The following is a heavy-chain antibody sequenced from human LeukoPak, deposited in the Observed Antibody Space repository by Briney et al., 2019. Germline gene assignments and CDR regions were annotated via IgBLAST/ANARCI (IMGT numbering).Heavy chain of an antibody. V-gene: IGHV1-18*01. CDR1: GYTFTSYG. D-gene: IGHD2-8*02. Sequence: ASVKVSCKASGYTFTSYGISWVRQAPGQGLEWMGWISAYNGNTNYAQKLQGRVTMTTDTSTSTAYMELRSLTSDDTAVYYCARGDCTGGSCHQHDYWGQGTLVTVSS. J-gene: IGHJ4*02. CDR3: ARGDCTGGSCHQHDY. CDR2: ISAYNGNT.